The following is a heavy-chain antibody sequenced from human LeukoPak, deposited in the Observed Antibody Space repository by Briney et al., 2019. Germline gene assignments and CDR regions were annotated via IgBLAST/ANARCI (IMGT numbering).Heavy chain of an antibody. CDR1: GFTFSSYA. D-gene: IGHD3-22*01. Sequence: PGGSLRLSCAASGFTFSSYAMSWVRQAPGKGLEWVSVISGSGGSTYYADSVKGRFTISRDNAKNSLYLQMNSLRAEDTAVYYCARDVGYYDSSGYCDYWGQGTLVTVSS. J-gene: IGHJ4*02. CDR2: ISGSGGST. CDR3: ARDVGYYDSSGYCDY. V-gene: IGHV3-23*01.